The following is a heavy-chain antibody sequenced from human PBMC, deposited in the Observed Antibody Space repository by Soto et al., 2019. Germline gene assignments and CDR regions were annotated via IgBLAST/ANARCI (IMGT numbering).Heavy chain of an antibody. J-gene: IGHJ4*02. D-gene: IGHD4-17*01. V-gene: IGHV3-23*01. Sequence: EVQLLESGGGLVQPGGSLRLSCAASGFTFSSHAMNWVRQAPGKGLEWVSVISGSGGTTYYADSVKGRFTISRDNSKNTLYRQMNSLRAEDTAVYYCAKDRWSTVTFFAYWGQGSLVTVSS. CDR2: ISGSGGTT. CDR3: AKDRWSTVTFFAY. CDR1: GFTFSSHA.